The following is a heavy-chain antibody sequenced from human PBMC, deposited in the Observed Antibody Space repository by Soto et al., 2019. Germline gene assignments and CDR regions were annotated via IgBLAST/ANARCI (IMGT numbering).Heavy chain of an antibody. CDR1: GYTFTRYG. Sequence: QVQLVQSGAEVKNPGASVKVSCKASGYTFTRYGIGWARQAPGQGLEWMGWINTYKGNTNYAQNVQGRVTLTTDTSTSTAYMGLRSLRSNDTSIYYCAKVDVYVTPSPQDVWGQGTTVIVS. D-gene: IGHD3-16*01. CDR2: INTYKGNT. CDR3: AKVDVYVTPSPQDV. V-gene: IGHV1-18*01. J-gene: IGHJ6*02.